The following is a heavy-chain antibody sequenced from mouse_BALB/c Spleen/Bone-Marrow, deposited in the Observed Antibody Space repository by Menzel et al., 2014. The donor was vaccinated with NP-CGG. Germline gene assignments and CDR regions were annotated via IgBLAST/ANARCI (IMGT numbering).Heavy chain of an antibody. D-gene: IGHD1-1*01. V-gene: IGHV2-9*02. CDR2: IWAGGST. Sequence: QVQLQQSGPGLVAPSQSLSITCTVSGFSLTSYGVHWVRQPPGKGLEWLGVIWAGGSTNYNSALTPRLSISKDNSKSQVFLKMNSLQTDDTAMYYCARDYYGSSYFDYWGRGTTLTVSS. CDR3: ARDYYGSSYFDY. CDR1: GFSLTSYG. J-gene: IGHJ2*01.